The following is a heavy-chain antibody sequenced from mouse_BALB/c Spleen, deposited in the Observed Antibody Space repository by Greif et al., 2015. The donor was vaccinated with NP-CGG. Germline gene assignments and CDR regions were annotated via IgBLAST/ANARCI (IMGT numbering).Heavy chain of an antibody. V-gene: IGHV7-3*02. CDR2: IRNKANGYTT. CDR3: ARDMNYFDY. J-gene: IGHJ2*01. CDR1: GFTFTDYF. Sequence: EVQVVESGGGLVQPGGSLRLSCATSGFTFTDYFMSWVRQPPGKALEWLGFIRNKANGYTTEYSASVKGRFTISRDSSQSILYLQMNTLRAEDSATYYCARDMNYFDYWGQGTTLTVSS.